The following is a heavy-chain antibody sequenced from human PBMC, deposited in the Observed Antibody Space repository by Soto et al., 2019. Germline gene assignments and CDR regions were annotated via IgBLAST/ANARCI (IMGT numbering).Heavy chain of an antibody. CDR2: IIPILGIA. CDR1: GGTLSSYT. Sequence: AASVKVSCKASGGTLSSYTISWVRQAPGQGLEWMGRIIPILGIANYAQKFQGRVTITADKSTSTAYMELSSLRSEDTAVYYCARDGEAISSSWYSAYWGQGTLVTVSS. D-gene: IGHD6-13*01. CDR3: ARDGEAISSSWYSAY. J-gene: IGHJ4*02. V-gene: IGHV1-69*04.